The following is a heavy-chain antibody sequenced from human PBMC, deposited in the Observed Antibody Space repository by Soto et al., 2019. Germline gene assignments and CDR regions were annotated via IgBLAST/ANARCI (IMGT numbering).Heavy chain of an antibody. CDR1: GGSISSEGYY. CDR2: IYYSGTT. J-gene: IGHJ4*02. Sequence: SETLSLTCTVSGGSISSEGYYWSWFRQLPGKGLEWIGDIYYSGTTYHNPSLRSRLTISGDASKNQFSLKLSSVTAADTALYYCARGRGYSYGPYYFDYWGQGSLVTVSS. D-gene: IGHD5-18*01. V-gene: IGHV4-31*03. CDR3: ARGRGYSYGPYYFDY.